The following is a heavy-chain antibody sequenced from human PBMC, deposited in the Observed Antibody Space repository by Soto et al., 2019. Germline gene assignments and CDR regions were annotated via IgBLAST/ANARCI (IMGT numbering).Heavy chain of an antibody. CDR1: VDAISSFS. V-gene: IGHV4-59*01. Sequence: SETLSLTCTVSVDAISSFSWSWIRQPPGKGLEWIGYIYYSGSTIYNPSFKSRVTISIDRSEKQFSLKLTSVTAADTAVYFCAGDFGSGSYRFDYWGQGALVTVSS. CDR2: IYYSGST. D-gene: IGHD3-10*01. CDR3: AGDFGSGSYRFDY. J-gene: IGHJ4*02.